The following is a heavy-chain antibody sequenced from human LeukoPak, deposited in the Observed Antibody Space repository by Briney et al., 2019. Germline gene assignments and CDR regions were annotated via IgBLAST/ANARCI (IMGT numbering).Heavy chain of an antibody. CDR3: ARSDGYGLVGI. Sequence: PSQTLSLTCTVSGVSISSGSNYWGWIRQPPGKTLEWIGSIYSSGSTHYNPSLKSRVIILIDTAKNHFSLNLSSVTAADTAVYYCARSDGYGLVGIWGQGTMVTVSS. V-gene: IGHV4-39*07. J-gene: IGHJ3*02. CDR2: IYSSGST. D-gene: IGHD3-10*01. CDR1: GVSISSGSNY.